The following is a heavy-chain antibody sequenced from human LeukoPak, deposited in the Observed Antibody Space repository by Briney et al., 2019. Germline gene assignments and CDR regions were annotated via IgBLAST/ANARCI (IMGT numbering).Heavy chain of an antibody. Sequence: SETLSLTCTVSGDSISSYFWCWIRQPPGKGLEWIGCLYYSGRTNYSPSLTSRVTLSADTSKNQFSLKLNSVTAADSAIYYCARDYSGYEFDYWGQGTLVAASS. V-gene: IGHV4-59*01. CDR3: ARDYSGYEFDY. CDR2: LYYSGRT. CDR1: GDSISSYF. J-gene: IGHJ4*02. D-gene: IGHD5-12*01.